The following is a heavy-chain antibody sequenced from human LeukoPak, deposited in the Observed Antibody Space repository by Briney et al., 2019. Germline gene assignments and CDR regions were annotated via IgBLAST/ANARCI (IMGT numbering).Heavy chain of an antibody. V-gene: IGHV1-18*01. D-gene: IGHD2-15*01. CDR2: ISAYDGNT. CDR1: GYTFTSYG. J-gene: IGHJ4*02. CDR3: ARDRWGRWSVRVVAGPPYYFDY. Sequence: GAAVKVSCKASGYTFTSYGISWVRQAPVQGLEWMGWISAYDGNTNYAQKLQGRVTMTTDTSTSTAYMELRSLRSDDTAVYYCARDRWGRWSVRVVAGPPYYFDYWGQGTLVTVSS.